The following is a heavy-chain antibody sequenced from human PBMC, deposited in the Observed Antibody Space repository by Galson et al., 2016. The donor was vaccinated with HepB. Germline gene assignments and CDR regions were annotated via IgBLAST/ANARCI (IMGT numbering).Heavy chain of an antibody. CDR1: GFTFSNYS. V-gene: IGHV3-21*01. J-gene: IGHJ4*02. D-gene: IGHD3-16*01. CDR3: ARDRGGGAPKLVIFDY. CDR2: ISYSSSYM. Sequence: SLRLSCAASGFTFSNYSMHWVRQAPGKGLEWVSSISYSSSYMPYADAVKGRFTISRDNAKNSLYLQMNSLGAEDTAVYFCARDRGGGAPKLVIFDYWGQGTLVTVSS.